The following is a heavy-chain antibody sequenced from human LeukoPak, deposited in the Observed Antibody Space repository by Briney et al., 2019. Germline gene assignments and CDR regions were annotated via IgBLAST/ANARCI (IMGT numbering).Heavy chain of an antibody. Sequence: GGSLRLSCAASGFTFSSYWMNWVRQAPGKGLEWVASIKQDGSEKYYVDSVKGRFTISRDNAKNSLYLQMNSLRAEDTAVYFCARGGGLDVWGQGATVTVSS. D-gene: IGHD3-16*01. CDR3: ARGGGLDV. V-gene: IGHV3-7*03. J-gene: IGHJ6*02. CDR1: GFTFSSYW. CDR2: IKQDGSEK.